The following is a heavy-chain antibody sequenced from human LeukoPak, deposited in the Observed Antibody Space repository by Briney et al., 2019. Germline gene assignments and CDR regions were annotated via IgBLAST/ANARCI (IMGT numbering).Heavy chain of an antibody. CDR1: GGSISSYY. CDR2: IYYSGST. Sequence: SETLSLTCTVSGGSISSYYWSWIRQPPGKGLEWIGYIYYSGSTNYNPSLKSRVTISVDTSKNQFSLKLRSVTAADTAVYYCARDLGLSMDVWGKGTTVTVSS. J-gene: IGHJ6*03. V-gene: IGHV4-59*12. CDR3: ARDLGLSMDV.